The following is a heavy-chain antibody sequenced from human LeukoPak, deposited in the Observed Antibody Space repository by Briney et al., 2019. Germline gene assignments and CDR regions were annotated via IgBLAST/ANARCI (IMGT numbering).Heavy chain of an antibody. CDR3: AKDPEPEYSSGWYN. D-gene: IGHD6-19*01. V-gene: IGHV3-21*04. CDR1: GFTFSSYS. CDR2: ISSSSSYI. J-gene: IGHJ4*02. Sequence: GGSLRLSCAASGFTFSSYSMNWVRQAPGKGLEWVSSISSSSSYIYYADSVKGRFTISRDNAKNSLYLQMNSLRAEDTAVYYCAKDPEPEYSSGWYNWGQGTLVTVSS.